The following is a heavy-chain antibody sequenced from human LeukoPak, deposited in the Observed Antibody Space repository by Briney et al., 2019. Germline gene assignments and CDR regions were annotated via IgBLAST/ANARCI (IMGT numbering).Heavy chain of an antibody. CDR3: ARGTKIQYSGTYYLPDY. J-gene: IGHJ4*02. V-gene: IGHV4-61*01. D-gene: IGHD1-26*01. Sequence: PSETLSLTCTVSGGSVSGGSYYWNWIRQPPGKGLEWIGYIYYSGSTNYNPSLKSRVTISVDTSKNQLSLKLSSVTAADTAVYYCARGTKIQYSGTYYLPDYWGQGTLVTVSS. CDR2: IYYSGST. CDR1: GGSVSGGSYY.